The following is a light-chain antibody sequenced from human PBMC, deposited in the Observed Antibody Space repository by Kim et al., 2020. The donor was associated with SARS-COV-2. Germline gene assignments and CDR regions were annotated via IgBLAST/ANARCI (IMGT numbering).Light chain of an antibody. V-gene: IGLV3-19*01. Sequence: SSELTQDPAVSVALGQTVRITCQGDSLRSYHASWYQQKPGQAPVLVIYGKNNRPLGIPDRFSGSSLGDTASLTITGAQAEDEADYYCASQDSSGNPLGVFGGGTQLTVL. CDR2: GKN. J-gene: IGLJ3*02. CDR3: ASQDSSGNPLGV. CDR1: SLRSYH.